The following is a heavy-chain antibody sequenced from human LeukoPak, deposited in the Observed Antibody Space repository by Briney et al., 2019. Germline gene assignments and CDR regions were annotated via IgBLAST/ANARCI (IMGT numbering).Heavy chain of an antibody. V-gene: IGHV4-34*01. J-gene: IGHJ4*02. D-gene: IGHD3-16*02. Sequence: PSDTLSLTCAVYGGSFSGYYWSWIRQPPGKGLEWIGEINHSGSTNYNPSLKSRVTISVDTSKNQFSLKLSSVTAADTAVYYCSRDRSYVWGSYRYTVDYFDYWGQGTLVTVSS. CDR3: SRDRSYVWGSYRYTVDYFDY. CDR1: GGSFSGYY. CDR2: INHSGST.